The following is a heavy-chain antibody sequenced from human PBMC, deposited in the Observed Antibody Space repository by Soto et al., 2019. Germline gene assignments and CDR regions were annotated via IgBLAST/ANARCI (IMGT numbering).Heavy chain of an antibody. CDR2: ISGSGGST. V-gene: IGHV3-23*01. CDR3: AKDHIVVVTAIAEYFQH. J-gene: IGHJ1*01. CDR1: GFTFSSYA. Sequence: GGSLRLSCAASGFTFSSYAMSWVRQTPGKGLEWVSAISGSGGSTYYADSVKGRFTISRDNSKNTLYLQMNSLRAEDTAVYYCAKDHIVVVTAIAEYFQHWGQGTLVTVSS. D-gene: IGHD2-21*02.